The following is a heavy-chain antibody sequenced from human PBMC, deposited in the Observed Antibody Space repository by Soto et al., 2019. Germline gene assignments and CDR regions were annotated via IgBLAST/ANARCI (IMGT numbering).Heavy chain of an antibody. J-gene: IGHJ4*02. CDR2: IYHSGST. CDR1: GGSISSSNW. D-gene: IGHD4-17*01. V-gene: IGHV4-4*02. CDR3: ARADWTTVVTGSYFDY. Sequence: SETLSLTCAVSGGSISSSNWWSGVRQTPGKGLEWIGEIYHSGSTNYNPSLKSRVTISVDKSKNQFSLKLSSVTAADTAVYYCARADWTTVVTGSYFDYWGQGTLVTVSS.